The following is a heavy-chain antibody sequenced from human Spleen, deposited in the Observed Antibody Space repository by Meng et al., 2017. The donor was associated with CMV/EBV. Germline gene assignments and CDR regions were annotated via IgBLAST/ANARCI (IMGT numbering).Heavy chain of an antibody. CDR1: GGSFNDYY. CDR2: INDSGST. CDR3: ARVWITIFGVVIGPFDP. J-gene: IGHJ5*02. V-gene: IGHV4-34*01. D-gene: IGHD3-3*01. Sequence: ESLKISCAVYGGSFNDYYWSWIRQSPGKGLEWIGEINDSGSTNYNPSLKSRVTISVDTSKKQFSLNLSSVTAADTAVYYCARVWITIFGVVIGPFDPWGQGTLVTVSS.